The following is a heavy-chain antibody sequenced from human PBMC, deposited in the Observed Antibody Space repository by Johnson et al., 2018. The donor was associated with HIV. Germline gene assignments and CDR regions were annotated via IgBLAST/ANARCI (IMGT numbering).Heavy chain of an antibody. CDR3: ARGDYHDSSGYFSDAFDV. V-gene: IGHV3-33*01. J-gene: IGHJ3*01. Sequence: QVQLVESGGGVVQPGRSLRLSCAASGFTFSSYGMHWVRQAPGKGLEWVAVIWYDGTNKHFADSVKGRFTISRDNSKNTLYLQMNSLRAEDTAVYYCARGDYHDSSGYFSDAFDVWGQGTMVTVSS. CDR2: IWYDGTNK. CDR1: GFTFSSYG. D-gene: IGHD3-22*01.